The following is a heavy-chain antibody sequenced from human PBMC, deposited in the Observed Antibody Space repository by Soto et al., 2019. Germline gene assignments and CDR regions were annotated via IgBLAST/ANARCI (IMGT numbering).Heavy chain of an antibody. CDR1: GGTFSSYA. V-gene: IGHV1-69*01. CDR3: ARSQGSSTSLEIYYYYYDGMDV. D-gene: IGHD2-2*01. Sequence: QVQLVQSGAEVKKPGSSVKVSCKASGGTFSSYAISWVRQAPGQGLEWMGGIIPISDTTNYAQKFQGRVTITADESTSTAYMELSSLRSDDTAVYYCARSQGSSTSLEIYYYYYDGMDVWGQGTTVTVSS. CDR2: IIPISDTT. J-gene: IGHJ6*02.